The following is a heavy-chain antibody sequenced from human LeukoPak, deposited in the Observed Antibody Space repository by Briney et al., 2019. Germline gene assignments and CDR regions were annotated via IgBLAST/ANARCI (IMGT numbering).Heavy chain of an antibody. Sequence: SETLSLTCTVSGGSISSSSYYWGWIRQPPGKGQEWIGSIYYSGSTYYNPSLKSRVTISVDTSKNQFSLKLSSVTAADTAVYYCARQIAIAVEIDYWGQGTLVTVSS. V-gene: IGHV4-39*01. D-gene: IGHD6-19*01. CDR2: IYYSGST. CDR1: GGSISSSSYY. J-gene: IGHJ4*02. CDR3: ARQIAIAVEIDY.